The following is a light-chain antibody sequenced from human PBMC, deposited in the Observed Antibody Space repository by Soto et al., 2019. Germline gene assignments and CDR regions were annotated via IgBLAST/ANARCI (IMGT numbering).Light chain of an antibody. CDR2: DVS. V-gene: IGLV2-14*01. Sequence: QSALTQPASVSGSPGQSITISCTGTSSDVGGYNYFSWYQQHPGKAPKLMINDVSNRPSGVSNRFSGSKSGNTASLTISGLKAEDEADFYCSSYTSSTTVVFGGGTQLTVL. J-gene: IGLJ2*01. CDR3: SSYTSSTTVV. CDR1: SSDVGGYNY.